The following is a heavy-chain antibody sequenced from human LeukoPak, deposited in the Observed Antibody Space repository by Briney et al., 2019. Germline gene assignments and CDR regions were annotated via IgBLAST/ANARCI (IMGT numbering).Heavy chain of an antibody. D-gene: IGHD3-10*01. J-gene: IGHJ4*02. V-gene: IGHV1-18*01. CDR2: ISAYNDNT. Sequence: GASVTVSFKASGYTFTSYGISWVRQAPGQGLEWMGWISAYNDNTNYAQKLQGRVTMTTDTSTSTAYMERRSLRSDDTAVYYCARGPEGSGSYDFDYWGQGTLVTVSS. CDR1: GYTFTSYG. CDR3: ARGPEGSGSYDFDY.